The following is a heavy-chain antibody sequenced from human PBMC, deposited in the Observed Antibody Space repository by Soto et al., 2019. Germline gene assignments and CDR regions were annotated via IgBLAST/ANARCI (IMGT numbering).Heavy chain of an antibody. CDR1: GFTFSSYG. J-gene: IGHJ6*03. CDR2: MSCSGVST. Sequence: GGPLRLSCAASGFTFSSYGMSWVRQAPGKGLYCVSAMSCSGVSTXXAGSVKGXXTFSRGKSNNXRYLQXSSLRAEDTYVDYFSNVSGSSCYY. V-gene: IGHV3-23*01. D-gene: IGHD6-13*01. CDR3: SNVSGSSCYY.